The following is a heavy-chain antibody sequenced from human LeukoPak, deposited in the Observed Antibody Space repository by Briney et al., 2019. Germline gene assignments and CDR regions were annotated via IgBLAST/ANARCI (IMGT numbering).Heavy chain of an antibody. CDR3: ARLNGYSSGWYPSYYFDY. CDR2: IYYSGNT. CDR1: GGPISSSY. Sequence: SETLSLTCTVSGGPISSSYWSWIRQPPGKGLEWIGFIYYSGNTNYNPSLKSRVIISVDMSKNQFSLKLSSVTAADTAVYYCARLNGYSSGWYPSYYFDYWGQGTLVTVSS. D-gene: IGHD6-19*01. J-gene: IGHJ4*02. V-gene: IGHV4-59*08.